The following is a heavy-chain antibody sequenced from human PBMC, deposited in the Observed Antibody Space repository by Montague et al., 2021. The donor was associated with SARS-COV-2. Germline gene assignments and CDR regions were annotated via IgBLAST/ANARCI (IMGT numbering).Heavy chain of an antibody. D-gene: IGHD1-20*01. Sequence: SETRSLTCSVSGGSISSYYWSWIRQSPGKGLEWIGYIFHSGITDYNPSLKSRVTISVDMSKNQFSLQLNSVTAADSAVYYCARTEYNWNDWFDPWGQETLVTVSS. CDR3: ARTEYNWNDWFDP. J-gene: IGHJ5*02. CDR1: GGSISSYY. CDR2: IFHSGIT. V-gene: IGHV4-59*13.